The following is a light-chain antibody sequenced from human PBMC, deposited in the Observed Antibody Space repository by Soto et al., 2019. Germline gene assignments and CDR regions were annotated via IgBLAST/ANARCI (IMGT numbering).Light chain of an antibody. Sequence: EIVMTQSPATLSVSPGERATLSCRASQSVSSNLAWYQQKPGQAPRLLIYGASTRATGIPARVSGSGSGTEFALPISGLQSEDFAVYYCQQYNNWPQTFGQGTKVEIK. J-gene: IGKJ1*01. CDR3: QQYNNWPQT. CDR2: GAS. CDR1: QSVSSN. V-gene: IGKV3-15*01.